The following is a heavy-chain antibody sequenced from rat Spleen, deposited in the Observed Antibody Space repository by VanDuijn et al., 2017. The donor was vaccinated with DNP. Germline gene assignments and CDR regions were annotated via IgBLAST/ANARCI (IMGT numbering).Heavy chain of an antibody. CDR3: ARRGAAFAY. Sequence: EVQLVESGGGSVQPGRSLKLSCAASGFTFSNYDMAWVRQAPTKGLEWVASIRPSGGSTYYRDSVKGRFTVSRDNAKSSLYLQMDSLRSEDTATYYCARRGAAFAYWGQGTLVTVSS. J-gene: IGHJ3*01. CDR2: IRPSGGST. V-gene: IGHV5-25*01. D-gene: IGHD1-2*01. CDR1: GFTFSNYD.